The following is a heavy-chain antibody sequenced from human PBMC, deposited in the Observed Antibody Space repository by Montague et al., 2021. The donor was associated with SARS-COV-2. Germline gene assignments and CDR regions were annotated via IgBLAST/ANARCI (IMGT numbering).Heavy chain of an antibody. D-gene: IGHD3-16*01. J-gene: IGHJ6*02. CDR3: ARTSKLRESSSGNYYYHAMDV. V-gene: IGHV4-39*02. CDR1: GGSISSSTYY. Sequence: SETLSLTCNVSGGSISSSTYYWGWIRQPPGKGLEWIGNPYNGGATYYSPSLKSRVTISVDTSKNHFSLNMASVTAADTAVYYCARTSKLRESSSGNYYYHAMDVWGQGTTVTVSS. CDR2: PYNGGAT.